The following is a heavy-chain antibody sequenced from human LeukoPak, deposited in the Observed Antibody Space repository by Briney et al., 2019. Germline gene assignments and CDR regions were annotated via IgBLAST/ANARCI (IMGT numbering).Heavy chain of an antibody. Sequence: GGSLRLSCAASGFTFSSYAMHGVRQAPGKGLEWVAVISYDGSNKYYADSVKGRFTISRDNSKNTLYLQMNSLRAEATAVYYCARARYIVVVIAMVDYWGQGTLVTVSS. CDR2: ISYDGSNK. CDR3: ARARYIVVVIAMVDY. J-gene: IGHJ4*02. D-gene: IGHD2-21*01. CDR1: GFTFSSYA. V-gene: IGHV3-30-3*01.